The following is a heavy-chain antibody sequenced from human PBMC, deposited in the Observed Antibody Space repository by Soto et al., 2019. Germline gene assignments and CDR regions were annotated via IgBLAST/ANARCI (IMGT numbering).Heavy chain of an antibody. Sequence: ASVKVSCKASGYTFKDYYMHWVRQAPGQGLEWMGWINSNTGGTNYAQKFQGRVTMTRDTSISTAYMELSRLRPDDTAVYYCAKQADLIGYNYGSCFDFWGHGTLVTVSS. D-gene: IGHD5-18*01. CDR2: INSNTGGT. V-gene: IGHV1-2*02. CDR3: AKQADLIGYNYGSCFDF. CDR1: GYTFKDYY. J-gene: IGHJ4*01.